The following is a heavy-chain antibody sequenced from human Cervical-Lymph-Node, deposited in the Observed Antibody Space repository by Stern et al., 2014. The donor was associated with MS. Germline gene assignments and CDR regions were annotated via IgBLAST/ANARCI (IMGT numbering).Heavy chain of an antibody. CDR2: YDPEEGNT. Sequence: QVQLVQSGAEVRKPGASVRVSCKVSGYSLSDLSMHWVRQAPGKGLEWLGGYDPEEGNTVYAQRFQGRGTMTEDTSTDTAYMELNSLRSDDTAVYHCATASRYDALDLWGQVTVVTVSS. V-gene: IGHV1-24*01. J-gene: IGHJ3*01. CDR3: ATASRYDALDL. CDR1: GYSLSDLS.